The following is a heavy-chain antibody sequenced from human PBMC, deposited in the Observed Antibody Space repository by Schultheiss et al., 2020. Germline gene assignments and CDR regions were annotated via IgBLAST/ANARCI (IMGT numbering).Heavy chain of an antibody. CDR2: IAGSGNI. CDR3: ARVLRGSGYYAFDC. J-gene: IGHJ4*02. Sequence: SETLSLTCAVSGFSITNGYYWGWIRQPAGKGLEWIGRIAGSGNINDNSSLKSRVTMSVDTSKNQFSLKLTSVTAADTALYFCARVLRGSGYYAFDCWGQGTLVTVSS. CDR1: GFSITNGYY. V-gene: IGHV4-38-2*01. D-gene: IGHD3-22*01.